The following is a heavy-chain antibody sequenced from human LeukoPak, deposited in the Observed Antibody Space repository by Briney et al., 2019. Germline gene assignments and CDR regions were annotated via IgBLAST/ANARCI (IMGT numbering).Heavy chain of an antibody. D-gene: IGHD1-26*01. CDR2: IKQDGSEK. CDR3: ARLIVGAIDS. J-gene: IGHJ4*02. V-gene: IGHV3-7*01. Sequence: PGGSLSLSCAASGFTFSRYWMSWVRQAPGKGLEWVANIKQDGSEKYYVDSVKGRFTISRDNAKNSLYLQMNSLRAEDTAVYYCARLIVGAIDSWGQGTLVTVSS. CDR1: GFTFSRYW.